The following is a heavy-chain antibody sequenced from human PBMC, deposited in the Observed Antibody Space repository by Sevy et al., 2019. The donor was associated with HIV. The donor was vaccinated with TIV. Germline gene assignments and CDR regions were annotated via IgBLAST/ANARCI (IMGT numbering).Heavy chain of an antibody. CDR1: GFTLSSYG. CDR3: ARDRLGITISAEWGGGMDV. D-gene: IGHD3-3*01. Sequence: GGSLRLSCAASGFTLSSYGMHWVRQAPGKGLEWVAVIRYDGSNKYYADSVKGRFTISRDNSKNTPYLQMSSLRAEDTAVYYCARDRLGITISAEWGGGMDVWGQGTTVTVSS. J-gene: IGHJ6*02. CDR2: IRYDGSNK. V-gene: IGHV3-33*01.